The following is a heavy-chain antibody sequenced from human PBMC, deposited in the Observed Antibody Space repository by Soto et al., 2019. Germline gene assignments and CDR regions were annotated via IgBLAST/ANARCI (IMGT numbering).Heavy chain of an antibody. D-gene: IGHD5-12*01. J-gene: IGHJ4*02. CDR1: AGSISTYS. CDR3: AREESGGYSGIFDY. CDR2: MYSDGST. Sequence: SETLSLTCTVSAGSISTYSWSLIRQPAGQGLEWIGRMYSDGSTTYNPSLKSRVTMSVDTSRSQFSLRLNSVTAADTAVYYCAREESGGYSGIFDYWGQGTLVTVYS. V-gene: IGHV4-4*07.